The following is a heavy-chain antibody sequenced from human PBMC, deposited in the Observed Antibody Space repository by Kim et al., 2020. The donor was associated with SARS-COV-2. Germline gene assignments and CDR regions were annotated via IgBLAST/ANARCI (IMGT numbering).Heavy chain of an antibody. D-gene: IGHD6-19*01. CDR3: ARGGSSGWYFGIDY. CDR1: GYTFTSYD. CDR2: MNPNSGNT. Sequence: ASVKVSCKASGYTFTSYDINWVRHATGQGLEWMGWMNPNSGNTGYAQKFQGRVTMTRNTSISTAYMELSSLRSEDTAVYYCARGGSSGWYFGIDYWGQGTLVTVSS. V-gene: IGHV1-8*01. J-gene: IGHJ4*02.